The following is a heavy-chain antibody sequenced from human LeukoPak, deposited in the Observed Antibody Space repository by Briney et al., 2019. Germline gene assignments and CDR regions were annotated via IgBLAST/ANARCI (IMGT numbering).Heavy chain of an antibody. V-gene: IGHV3-48*01. J-gene: IGHJ4*02. CDR2: ISYSSGSI. Sequence: GGSLRLSCAASGFTFSDYNMNWVRQAPGKGLEWVSYISYSSGSIYYADSVKGRFTVSRDNAKNSLYLQMNSLRAEDTAVYYCAKDSGDDFRFDYWGQGTLVTVSS. CDR3: AKDSGDDFRFDY. D-gene: IGHD5-12*01. CDR1: GFTFSDYN.